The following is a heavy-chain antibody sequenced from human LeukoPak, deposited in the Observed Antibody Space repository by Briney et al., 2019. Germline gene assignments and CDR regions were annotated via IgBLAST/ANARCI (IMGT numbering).Heavy chain of an antibody. CDR1: GFTFSSYA. J-gene: IGHJ3*02. D-gene: IGHD3-16*01. CDR3: ARYDDYTGPSSRGGCDI. Sequence: GGSLRLSCAASGFTFSSYAMSWVRQAPGKGLEWVSAISGSGGSTYYADSVKGRFTISRDNSKNTLYLEMNSRRAEDTAVYYCARYDDYTGPSSRGGCDISGQGTMVTVSS. V-gene: IGHV3-23*01. CDR2: ISGSGGST.